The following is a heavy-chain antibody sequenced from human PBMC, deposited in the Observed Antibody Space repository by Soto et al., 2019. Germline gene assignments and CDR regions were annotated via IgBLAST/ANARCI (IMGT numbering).Heavy chain of an antibody. D-gene: IGHD5-12*01. V-gene: IGHV4-59*01. J-gene: IGHJ6*02. CDR2: IYYSGST. CDR1: GGSISSYY. CDR3: ARGPRIVAGEHYYYGMDV. Sequence: QVQLQESGPGLVKPSETLSLTCTVSGGSISSYYWSWIRQPPGKGLEWIGYIYYSGSTNYNPSLKSRVTISVDTSKNQFSLKLSSVTAADTAVYYCARGPRIVAGEHYYYGMDVWGQGTTVTVSS.